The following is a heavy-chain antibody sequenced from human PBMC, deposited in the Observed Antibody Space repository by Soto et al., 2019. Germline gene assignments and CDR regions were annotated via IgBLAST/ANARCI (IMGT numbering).Heavy chain of an antibody. CDR1: GFIFKMYW. CDR3: ARGPRPISTGTGAY. J-gene: IGHJ4*02. V-gene: IGHV3-74*01. CDR2: IYNDGSYT. D-gene: IGHD3-10*01. Sequence: GGSLRLSCAASGFIFKMYWMHWVRQTPGKGLVWISRIYNDGSYTDYADSVRGRFTISRDNVNDTLYLQMNNLRAEDSGLYYCARGPRPISTGTGAYWGQGTQVTVSS.